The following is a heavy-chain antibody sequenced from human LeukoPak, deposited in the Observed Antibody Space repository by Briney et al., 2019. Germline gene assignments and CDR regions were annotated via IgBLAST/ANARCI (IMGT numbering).Heavy chain of an antibody. J-gene: IGHJ4*02. CDR3: ARGLLGDYAIDY. V-gene: IGHV1-8*01. CDR2: MNPNSGNT. Sequence: ASVKVSYKASGYTFTSYDINWVRQATGQGLEWMGWMNPNSGNTGYAQKFQGRVTMTRNTSISTAYMELSSLRSEDTAVYYCARGLLGDYAIDYWGQGTLVTVSS. D-gene: IGHD4-17*01. CDR1: GYTFTSYD.